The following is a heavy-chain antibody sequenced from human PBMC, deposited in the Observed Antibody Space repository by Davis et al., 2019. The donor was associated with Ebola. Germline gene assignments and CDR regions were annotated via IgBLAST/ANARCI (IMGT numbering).Heavy chain of an antibody. CDR3: ARVVPTYDFWSGNIGY. CDR2: LIPIFGTA. Sequence: AASVKVSCKASGGTFSRSAISWVRQAPGQGLEWMGGLIPIFGTANYAQKFQGRVTITADKSTSTAYMELSSLRSEDTAVYYCARVVPTYDFWSGNIGYWGQGTLVTVSS. J-gene: IGHJ4*02. CDR1: GGTFSRSA. D-gene: IGHD3-3*01. V-gene: IGHV1-69*06.